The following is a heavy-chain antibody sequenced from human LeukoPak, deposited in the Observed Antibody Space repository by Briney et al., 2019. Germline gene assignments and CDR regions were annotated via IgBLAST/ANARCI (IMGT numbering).Heavy chain of an antibody. CDR3: ARVYCSSTSCYGAFDI. V-gene: IGHV4-39*07. CDR2: IYYSGST. CDR1: GGSISSSSYY. J-gene: IGHJ3*02. Sequence: SETRSLTCTVSGGSISSSSYYWGWIRQPPGKGLEWIGSIYYSGSTYYNPSLKSRVTISVDTSKNQFSLKLSSVTAADTAVYYCARVYCSSTSCYGAFDIWGQGTMVTVSS. D-gene: IGHD2-2*01.